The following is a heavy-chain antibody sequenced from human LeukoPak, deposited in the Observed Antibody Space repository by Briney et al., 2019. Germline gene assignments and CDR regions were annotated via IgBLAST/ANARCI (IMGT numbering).Heavy chain of an antibody. Sequence: SETLSLTCTVSGCSISSYYLSWVRQPPAKGLEWIGYIYYSGSTNYNPSLKSRVTISVDTSKTQFSLKRSSVTAADTAVYYCARDRDYRFDPWGQGTLVTVSS. CDR2: IYYSGST. V-gene: IGHV4-59*01. D-gene: IGHD4-11*01. J-gene: IGHJ5*02. CDR1: GCSISSYY. CDR3: ARDRDYRFDP.